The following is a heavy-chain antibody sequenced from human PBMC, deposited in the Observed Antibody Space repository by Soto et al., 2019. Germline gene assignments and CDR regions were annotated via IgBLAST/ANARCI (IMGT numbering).Heavy chain of an antibody. D-gene: IGHD6-13*01. CDR3: AKHWKPGAGAGRLDP. V-gene: IGHV5-10-1*01. Sequence: PGESLKISCKGSGDIFTSYWISWVRQMPGKGLEWMGRIDPSDSFTNYSPSLQGHVTISVDKSISTAYLQWSSLKAPDSAMYYCAKHWKPGAGAGRLDPWGQGTLVTVSS. J-gene: IGHJ5*02. CDR1: GDIFTSYW. CDR2: IDPSDSFT.